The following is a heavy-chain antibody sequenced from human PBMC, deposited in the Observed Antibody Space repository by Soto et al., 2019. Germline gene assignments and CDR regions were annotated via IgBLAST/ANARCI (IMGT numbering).Heavy chain of an antibody. CDR3: ERGGPPIDY. CDR1: GYTFTNFG. V-gene: IGHV1-18*03. CDR2: ISAYNGNT. J-gene: IGHJ4*02. Sequence: QVQLVQSGAEVKKPGASVKVSCKASGYTFTNFGISWVQQAPGQGLEWMGWISAYNGNTNYAQNFQGRVTMTTDTSTSTAYMDLRSLGSDDVAAYYRERGGPPIDYWGQCRLVTVS. D-gene: IGHD3-16*01.